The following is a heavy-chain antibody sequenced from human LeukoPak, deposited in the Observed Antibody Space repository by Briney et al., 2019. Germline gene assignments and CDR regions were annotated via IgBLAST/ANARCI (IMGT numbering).Heavy chain of an antibody. CDR3: ARDRRVYYYDSSGHTRNMDV. CDR1: GYTFTSHD. J-gene: IGHJ6*03. V-gene: IGHV1-8*03. CDR2: MNPNSGDT. Sequence: ASMKVSCKASGYTFTSHDINWVRQATGQGLEWMGWMNPNSGDTGYAQKFQGRVTITRNTSISTAYMELRSLRSDDTAVYYCARDRRVYYYDSSGHTRNMDVWGKGTTVTVSS. D-gene: IGHD3-22*01.